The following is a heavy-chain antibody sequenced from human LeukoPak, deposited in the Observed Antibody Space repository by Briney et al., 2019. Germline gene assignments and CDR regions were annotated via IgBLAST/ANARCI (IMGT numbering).Heavy chain of an antibody. Sequence: GGSLRLSCAASGFTFSSYWMSWVRQAPGKGLEWVANIRNDGTERYYLDSLEGRFTTSRDNAENSLYLQMHNLRVDDTAVYYCARDVRAPSNSAAGTIHWGQGTLVTVSS. CDR1: GFTFSSYW. D-gene: IGHD6-13*01. J-gene: IGHJ4*02. V-gene: IGHV3-7*01. CDR2: IRNDGTER. CDR3: ARDVRAPSNSAAGTIH.